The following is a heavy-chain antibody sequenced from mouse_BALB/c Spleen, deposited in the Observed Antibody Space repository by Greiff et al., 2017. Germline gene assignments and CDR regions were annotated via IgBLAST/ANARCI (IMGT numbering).Heavy chain of an antibody. CDR3: ARGRGYYGYFDG. CDR1: GYSITSDYA. V-gene: IGHV3-2*02. Sequence: VQLQQSGPGLVKPSQSLSLTCTVTGYSITSDYAWNWIRQFPGNKLEWMGYISYSGSTSYNPSLKSRISITRDTSKNQFFLQLNSVTTEDTATYDCARGRGYYGYFDGWGAGTTVTVSS. D-gene: IGHD1-2*01. J-gene: IGHJ1*01. CDR2: ISYSGST.